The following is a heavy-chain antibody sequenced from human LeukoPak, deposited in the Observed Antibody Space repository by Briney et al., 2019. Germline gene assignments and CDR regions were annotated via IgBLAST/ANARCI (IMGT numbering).Heavy chain of an antibody. CDR3: AKDRTELVTNDWYFDL. J-gene: IGHJ2*01. D-gene: IGHD3-9*01. V-gene: IGHV3-7*01. CDR2: IKQDGSEK. Sequence: GGSLRLSCAASGFTFSSYWMSWVRQAPGKGLEWVANIKQDGSEKYYADSVKGRFTISRDNSKNTLYLQMNSLRAEDTAVYYCAKDRTELVTNDWYFDLWGRGTLVTVSS. CDR1: GFTFSSYW.